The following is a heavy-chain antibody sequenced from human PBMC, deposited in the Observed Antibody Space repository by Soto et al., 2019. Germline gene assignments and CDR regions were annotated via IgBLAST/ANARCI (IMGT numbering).Heavy chain of an antibody. J-gene: IGHJ6*02. V-gene: IGHV3-33*01. Sequence: GGSLRLSCAASGFTFSSYGMHWVRQAPGKGLEWVAVIWYDGSNKYYADSVKGRFTISRDNSKNTLYLKMNSLRAEDTAVYYCARERRYSSSPWYYYGMDVWGQGTTVTVSS. CDR3: ARERRYSSSPWYYYGMDV. CDR1: GFTFSSYG. D-gene: IGHD6-6*01. CDR2: IWYDGSNK.